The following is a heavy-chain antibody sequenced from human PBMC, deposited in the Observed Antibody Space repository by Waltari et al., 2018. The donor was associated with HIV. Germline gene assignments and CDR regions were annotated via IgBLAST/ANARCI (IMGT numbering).Heavy chain of an antibody. Sequence: LVESGGGLVQAGRSLGLSCEASVFTFQTYGLHWVRTAPGQGLEWVAVISYDGSNKDYGDSVKGRFTNSKDNSKSTLYLQMNGLRAEDTDVYYCAKNIAANYYDSQGGWYYDLWGRGTLVTVSS. V-gene: IGHV3-30*18. CDR3: AKNIAANYYDSQGGWYYDL. J-gene: IGHJ2*01. CDR2: ISYDGSNK. CDR1: VFTFQTYG. D-gene: IGHD3-22*01.